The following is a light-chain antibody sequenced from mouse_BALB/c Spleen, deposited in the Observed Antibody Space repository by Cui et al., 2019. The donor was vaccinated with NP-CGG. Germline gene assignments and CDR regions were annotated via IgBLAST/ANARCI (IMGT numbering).Light chain of an antibody. CDR3: ALWYSNHWV. Sequence: VVTQQAALTTSPGETVTLTCRSSTGAVTTSNYANWVQEKPDHLFTGLIGGTNNRTPGVPARFSGSLIGDKAALTITGAQTEDEAIYFCALWYSNHWVFGGGTKLTVL. V-gene: IGLV1*01. CDR2: GTN. J-gene: IGLJ1*01. CDR1: TGAVTTSNY.